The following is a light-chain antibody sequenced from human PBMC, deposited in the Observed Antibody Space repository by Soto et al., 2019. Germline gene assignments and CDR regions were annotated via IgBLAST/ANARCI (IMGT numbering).Light chain of an antibody. CDR2: GAY. Sequence: EKVMTQSPATLSVSPGERVTLSCRASQSVATNLAWYQQKPGQAPRLLISGAYIRATGIPDRFIGSGSGTEFTLTITSLQSEDFAVYYCQHCNDLPLTFGQGTKVEIK. J-gene: IGKJ1*01. CDR1: QSVATN. CDR3: QHCNDLPLT. V-gene: IGKV3-15*01.